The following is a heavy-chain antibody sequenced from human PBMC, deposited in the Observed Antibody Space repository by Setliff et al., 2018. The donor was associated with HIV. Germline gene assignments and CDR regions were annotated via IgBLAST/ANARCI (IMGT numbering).Heavy chain of an antibody. D-gene: IGHD6-13*01. Sequence: ASVKVSCKASGYTFSDYYMHWVRQAPGQGLEWMGWINPNSGGTNYAQKFQGRVNMTRDTSISTTYMELSRLSSDDTAVYYCARDPGYKSTWYGVFDIWGQGTMVTVSS. CDR1: GYTFSDYY. V-gene: IGHV1-2*02. CDR2: INPNSGGT. J-gene: IGHJ3*02. CDR3: ARDPGYKSTWYGVFDI.